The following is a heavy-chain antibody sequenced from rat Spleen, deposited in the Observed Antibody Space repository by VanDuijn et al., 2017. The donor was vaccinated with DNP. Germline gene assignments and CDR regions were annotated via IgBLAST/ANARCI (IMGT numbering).Heavy chain of an antibody. D-gene: IGHD1-1*01. J-gene: IGHJ3*01. CDR1: GFTFRDFY. Sequence: EVQLVESGGGLVQPGRSLKLSCAASGFTFRDFYMAWVRQAPKKGLEWVATISTSGSRTYYPDSVKGRFTISRDDSESSLYLQMDRLKSEDTATYYCTRQGHYSGDANWFAYWGQGTLVTVSS. CDR2: ISTSGSRT. CDR3: TRQGHYSGDANWFAY. V-gene: IGHV5-7*01.